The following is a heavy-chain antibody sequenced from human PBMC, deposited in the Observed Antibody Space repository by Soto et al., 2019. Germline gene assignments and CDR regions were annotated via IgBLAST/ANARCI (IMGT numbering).Heavy chain of an antibody. D-gene: IGHD3-10*01. CDR3: ARDGGSGPFYQDNVYYGMDV. Sequence: EVQLVETGGGLIQPGGSLRLSCAGSGLAVSDYSMSWVRQAPGKGLAWISFIYKDGSTYYADSVQGRFTISRDSSKNTLNLQMTTLRAEDTAVYYCARDGGSGPFYQDNVYYGMDVWGQGPTVTVSS. V-gene: IGHV3-53*02. CDR2: IYKDGST. J-gene: IGHJ6*01. CDR1: GLAVSDYS.